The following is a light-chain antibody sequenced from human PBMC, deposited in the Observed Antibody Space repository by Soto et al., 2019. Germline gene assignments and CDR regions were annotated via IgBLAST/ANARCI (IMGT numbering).Light chain of an antibody. CDR1: QTISNF. CDR3: QQSYSTPIS. V-gene: IGKV1-39*01. J-gene: IGKJ4*01. CDR2: AAS. Sequence: DIHMTQSPSSLSASVGDRVTITCRATQTISNFLNWYQQKPGQAPKLLIYAASSLHSGVPSRFSGCYSGTDVTLTISALQPEDFATYYCQQSYSTPISFGGGTKVEIK.